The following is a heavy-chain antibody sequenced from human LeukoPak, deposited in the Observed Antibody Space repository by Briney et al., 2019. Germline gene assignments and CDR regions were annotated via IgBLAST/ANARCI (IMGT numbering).Heavy chain of an antibody. CDR2: IYTSGST. D-gene: IGHD3-22*01. V-gene: IGHV4-4*07. Sequence: PSETLSLTCTVSGGSISSYYWSWIRQPAGKGLEWIGRIYTSGSTNYNASLKSRVTMSVDTSKNQSSLKLSSVTAADTAVYYCASGWYYYDSSGYSKNFDYWGQGTLVTVSS. CDR3: ASGWYYYDSSGYSKNFDY. J-gene: IGHJ4*02. CDR1: GGSISSYY.